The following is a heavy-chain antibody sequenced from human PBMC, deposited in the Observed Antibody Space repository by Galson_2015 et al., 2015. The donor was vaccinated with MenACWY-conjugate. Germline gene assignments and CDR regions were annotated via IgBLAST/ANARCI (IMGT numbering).Heavy chain of an antibody. D-gene: IGHD5-18*01. CDR1: GFTFSSYA. CDR3: ATTYSSPGYYYYMDV. Sequence: SLRLSCAAPGFTFSSYAMSWVRQAPGKGLEWVSAIGGSGGNTYYADSVKGRFTISRDNSKNTLYLQINSLRAEDTAVYYCATTYSSPGYYYYMDVWGRGTAVTVSS. V-gene: IGHV3-23*01. CDR2: IGGSGGNT. J-gene: IGHJ6*03.